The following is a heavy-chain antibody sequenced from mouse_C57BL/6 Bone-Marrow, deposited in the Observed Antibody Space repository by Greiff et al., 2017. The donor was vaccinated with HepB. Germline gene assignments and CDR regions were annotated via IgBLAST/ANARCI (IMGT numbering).Heavy chain of an antibody. V-gene: IGHV14-4*01. CDR3: TKDSNYSYYYAMDY. CDR2: IDPENGDT. D-gene: IGHD2-5*01. J-gene: IGHJ4*01. CDR1: GFNIKDDY. Sequence: VQLQQSGAELVRPGASVKLSCTASGFNIKDDYMHWVKQRPEQGLEWIGWIDPENGDTEYASKFQGQATITADTSSNTAYLQLSSLTSEDTAVYYCTKDSNYSYYYAMDYWGQGTSVTVSS.